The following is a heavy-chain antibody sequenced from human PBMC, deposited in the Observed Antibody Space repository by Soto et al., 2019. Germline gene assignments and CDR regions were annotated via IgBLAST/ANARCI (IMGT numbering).Heavy chain of an antibody. J-gene: IGHJ3*02. Sequence: QVQLQESGPGLVKPSGTLSLTCAVSGGSISSSNWWSGVRQPPGKGPEWSGEIYHSGSTNYNPSLKTPVTIQVDKSKKQFSLKLSSVSAADTAVHYCARDREDGPAALNAFDIWGQGTMVTVSS. D-gene: IGHD2-2*01. CDR3: ARDREDGPAALNAFDI. V-gene: IGHV4-4*02. CDR1: GGSISSSNW. CDR2: IYHSGST.